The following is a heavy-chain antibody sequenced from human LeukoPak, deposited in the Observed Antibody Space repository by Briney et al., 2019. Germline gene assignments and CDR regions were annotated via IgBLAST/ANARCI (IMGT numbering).Heavy chain of an antibody. V-gene: IGHV3-21*01. D-gene: IGHD2-2*01. CDR1: GLTFTNYS. Sequence: GGSLRLSCAASGLTFTNYSMNWVRQAPGMGLEWVSSISRSSRYIDYADSVKGRFTISRDNAKNPLYLQMNSLRAEDTAVYYCARTRNLGYCSSTSCPNFDYWGQGTLVTVSS. CDR3: ARTRNLGYCSSTSCPNFDY. J-gene: IGHJ4*02. CDR2: ISRSSRYI.